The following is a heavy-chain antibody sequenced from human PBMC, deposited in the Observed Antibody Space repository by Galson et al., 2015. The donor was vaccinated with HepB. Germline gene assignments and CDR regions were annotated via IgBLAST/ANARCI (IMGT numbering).Heavy chain of an antibody. J-gene: IGHJ4*02. CDR1: EFTFSSYA. D-gene: IGHD1-14*01. CDR3: AKDSGNHRTAPHY. V-gene: IGHV3-23*01. Sequence: SLRLSCAASEFTFSSYAMTWVRQAPGKGLEWVSTIHASGRSTYYADSVKGRFTISRDNSKNTLYLQMNSLRAEDTAVYYCAKDSGNHRTAPHYWGQGTLVTVSS. CDR2: IHASGRST.